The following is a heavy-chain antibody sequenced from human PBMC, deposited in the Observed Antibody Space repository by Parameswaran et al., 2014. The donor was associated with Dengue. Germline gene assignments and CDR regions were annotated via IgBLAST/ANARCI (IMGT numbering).Heavy chain of an antibody. CDR2: INPSGGST. Sequence: WVRQAPGQGLEWMGIINPSGGSTSYAQKFQGRVTMTRDTSTSTVYMELSSLRSEDTAVYYCARVPMDGDELGVWGQGTTVTVSS. D-gene: IGHD4-17*01. J-gene: IGHJ6*02. V-gene: IGHV1-46*01. CDR3: ARVPMDGDELGV.